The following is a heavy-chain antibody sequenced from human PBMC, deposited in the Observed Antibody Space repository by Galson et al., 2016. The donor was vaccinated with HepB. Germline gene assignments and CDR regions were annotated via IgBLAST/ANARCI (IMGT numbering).Heavy chain of an antibody. V-gene: IGHV3-48*02. D-gene: IGHD2-15*01. J-gene: IGHJ4*02. CDR1: GISISSYS. Sequence: SLRLSCAASGISISSYSMNWVRQAPGKGLEWVSYIRSDGSPTHYADSVKGRFTISRDSAKNSLFLQMNSLRDEDTAVYYCARDPHSLDYWGQGTLVTVSS. CDR3: ARDPHSLDY. CDR2: IRSDGSPT.